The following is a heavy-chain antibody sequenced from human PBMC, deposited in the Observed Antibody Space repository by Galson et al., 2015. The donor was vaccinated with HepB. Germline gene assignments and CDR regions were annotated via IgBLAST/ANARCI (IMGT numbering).Heavy chain of an antibody. CDR2: TYFRSKWYN. D-gene: IGHD6-19*01. CDR3: ARDLLMAVAASPGRRYFDL. V-gene: IGHV6-1*01. J-gene: IGHJ2*01. Sequence: CAISGDSVSSNSGAWNWIRQSPSRGLEWLGRTYFRSKWYNDYAPSLKSRITINPDTSKNQFSLQLNSVTPEDTAVYYCARDLLMAVAASPGRRYFDLWGRGTLVTVSS. CDR1: GDSVSSNSGA.